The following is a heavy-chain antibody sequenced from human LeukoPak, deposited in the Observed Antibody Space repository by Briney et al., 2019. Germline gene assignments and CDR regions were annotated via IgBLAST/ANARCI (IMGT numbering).Heavy chain of an antibody. CDR2: IYYSGST. CDR3: ATVAVIRGVTYFDY. CDR1: GGSISSSSYY. V-gene: IGHV4-39*07. Sequence: SETLSLTCTVSGGSISSSSYYWGWIRQPPGKGLEWIGSIYYSGSTYYNPSLKSRVTMSVDTSKNQFSLKLRSVTAADTAVYYCATVAVIRGVTYFDYWGQGTLVTVSS. J-gene: IGHJ4*02. D-gene: IGHD3-10*01.